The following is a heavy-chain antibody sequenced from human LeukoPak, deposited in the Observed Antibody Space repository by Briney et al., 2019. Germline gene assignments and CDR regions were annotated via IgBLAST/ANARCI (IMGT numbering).Heavy chain of an antibody. CDR1: GFTFSGSA. D-gene: IGHD3-22*01. Sequence: GGSLRLSCAASGFTFSGSAMHWVRQAPGKGLEWVGRIRSKVNNYATAYAASVKGRFTISRDEPKNTAYLQMNSLKTEDTAVYYCTRRSGDDSRGYYDYWGQGTLVTVSS. V-gene: IGHV3-73*01. J-gene: IGHJ4*02. CDR3: TRRSGDDSRGYYDY. CDR2: IRSKVNNYAT.